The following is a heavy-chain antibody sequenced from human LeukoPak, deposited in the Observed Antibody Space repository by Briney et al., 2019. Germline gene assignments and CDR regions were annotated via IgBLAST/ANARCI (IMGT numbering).Heavy chain of an antibody. Sequence: SVKVSCKASGGTFSSYAISWVRQVPGQGLEWMGGIIPIFGTANYAQKFQGRVTITADKSTSTAYMELSSLRSEDTAVYHCASPPYDCSGGSCYYFDYWGQGTLVTVPS. J-gene: IGHJ4*02. CDR2: IIPIFGTA. CDR3: ASPPYDCSGGSCYYFDY. V-gene: IGHV1-69*06. CDR1: GGTFSSYA. D-gene: IGHD2-15*01.